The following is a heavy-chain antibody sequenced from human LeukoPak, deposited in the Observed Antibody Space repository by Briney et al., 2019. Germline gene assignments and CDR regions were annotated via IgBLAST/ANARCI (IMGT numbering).Heavy chain of an antibody. CDR2: IYSGGSK. D-gene: IGHD6-13*01. Sequence: PGGSLRLSCAASGFTVSNNYMNWVRQAPGKGLEWVSTIYSGGSKYYADSVKGRFTISRDNSENTLYLQMNSLRVEDTAVYYCARGGAAAGSGDYWGLGTLVTVSS. V-gene: IGHV3-53*01. CDR1: GFTVSNNY. CDR3: ARGGAAAGSGDY. J-gene: IGHJ4*02.